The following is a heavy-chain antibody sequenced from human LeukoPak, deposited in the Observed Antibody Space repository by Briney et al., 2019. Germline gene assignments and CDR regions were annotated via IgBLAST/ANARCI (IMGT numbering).Heavy chain of an antibody. CDR3: ARLAVVTKFDY. D-gene: IGHD3-22*01. J-gene: IGHJ4*02. V-gene: IGHV4-34*01. Sequence: SETPSLTCAVYGGSFSGYYWSWIRQPPGKGLEWIGEINHSGSTNYNPSLKSRVTISVDTSKNQFSLKLSSVTAADTAVYYCARLAVVTKFDYWGQGTLVTVYS. CDR1: GGSFSGYY. CDR2: INHSGST.